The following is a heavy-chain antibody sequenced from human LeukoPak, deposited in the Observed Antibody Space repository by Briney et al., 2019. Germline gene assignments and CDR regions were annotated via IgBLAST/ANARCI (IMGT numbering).Heavy chain of an antibody. CDR2: IYWDDDK. Sequence: SGPTLVNPTQTLTLTCTFSGFSLSTTVVGVGWIRQPPGKALEWLALIYWDDDKRYSPSLKSRLTITKDTSKNQVVLTMTNMDPVDTATYYCAHRVTAMVTDYFDSWGQGTLVTVSS. CDR3: AHRVTAMVTDYFDS. D-gene: IGHD5-18*01. V-gene: IGHV2-5*02. J-gene: IGHJ4*02. CDR1: GFSLSTTVVG.